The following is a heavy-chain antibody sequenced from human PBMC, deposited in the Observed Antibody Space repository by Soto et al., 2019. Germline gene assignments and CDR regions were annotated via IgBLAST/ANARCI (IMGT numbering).Heavy chain of an antibody. V-gene: IGHV1-18*01. J-gene: IGHJ5*02. CDR1: GYTFTSYG. Sequence: ASVKVSCKASGYTFTSYGISWVRQAPGQGLEWMGWISAYNGNTNYAQKLQGRVTMTTDTSTSTAYMELRSLRSDDTAVYYCARGGYYDSSGYYYPNCFDPWGQRTLVTVSS. CDR2: ISAYNGNT. D-gene: IGHD3-22*01. CDR3: ARGGYYDSSGYYYPNCFDP.